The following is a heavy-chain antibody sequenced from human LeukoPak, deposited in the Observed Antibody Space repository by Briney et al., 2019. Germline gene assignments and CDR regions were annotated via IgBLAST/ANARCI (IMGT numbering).Heavy chain of an antibody. CDR3: AKIGAAARRTPNPRWFDP. CDR1: GYTFTSYD. Sequence: ASVKVSCKATGYTFTSYDINWVRQASGQGLEWMGWMNPNSGNTGYAQKFQGRVSMTWNTSISTAYMELSSLKSEDTAVYYCAKIGAAARRTPNPRWFDPWGQGTLVTVSS. J-gene: IGHJ5*02. D-gene: IGHD6-6*01. CDR2: MNPNSGNT. V-gene: IGHV1-8*01.